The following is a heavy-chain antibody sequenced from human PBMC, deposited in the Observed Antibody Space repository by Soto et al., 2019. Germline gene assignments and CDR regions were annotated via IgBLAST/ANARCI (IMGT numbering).Heavy chain of an antibody. V-gene: IGHV4-4*02. J-gene: IGHJ5*01. CDR2: IYHSGTT. D-gene: IGHD7-27*01. Sequence: SETLSLTCAVSGGSISSSNWWSWVRQPPGKGLEWIGEIYHSGTTYYNPSFESRVAISVDTSKSQFSLNVTSVTAADTAVYFCARGRYCLTGRCFPNWFDSWGQGALVTVSS. CDR3: ARGRYCLTGRCFPNWFDS. CDR1: GGSISSSNW.